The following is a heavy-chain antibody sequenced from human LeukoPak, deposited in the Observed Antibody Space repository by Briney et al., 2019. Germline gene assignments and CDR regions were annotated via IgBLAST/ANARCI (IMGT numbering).Heavy chain of an antibody. CDR3: ARVAPLTYCGGVCHSDYGMDV. Sequence: PGGSLRLSCAASGFTFSDYYMSWIRQAPGKGLEWVSYISSSGSTIYYADSVKGRFTISRDNAKNSLYLQMNSLRAEDTAVYYCARVAPLTYCGGVCHSDYGMDVWGQGTTVTVSS. V-gene: IGHV3-11*01. D-gene: IGHD2-21*02. CDR1: GFTFSDYY. J-gene: IGHJ6*02. CDR2: ISSSGSTI.